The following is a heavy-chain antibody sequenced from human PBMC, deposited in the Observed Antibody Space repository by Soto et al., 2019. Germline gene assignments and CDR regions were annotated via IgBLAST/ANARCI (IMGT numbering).Heavy chain of an antibody. V-gene: IGHV4-59*01. D-gene: IGHD3-10*02. CDR1: GGSISSYY. CDR3: ARMIGEPVLSFDS. CDR2: IFYSGST. Sequence: QVQLQESGPGLVKPSETLSLTCTVSGGSISSYYWSWIRQPPGKGLEWIGFIFYSGSTSYNPSLKSRVTISIDTTEYPFSLNLNSVTAADTAVYYCARMIGEPVLSFDSWGQGTLVAVSS. J-gene: IGHJ5*01.